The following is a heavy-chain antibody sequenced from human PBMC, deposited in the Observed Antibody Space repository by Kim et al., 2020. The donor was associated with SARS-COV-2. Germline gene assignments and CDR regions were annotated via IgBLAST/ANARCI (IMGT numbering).Heavy chain of an antibody. D-gene: IGHD6-19*01. J-gene: IGHJ5*02. Sequence: ASVKVSCKASGYTFTSYDINWVRQATGQGLEWMGWMNPNSGNTGYAQKFQGRVTMTRNTSISTAYMELSSLRSEDTAVYYCARVHYFQAGTTWFDPWGQGTLVIVSS. CDR2: MNPNSGNT. V-gene: IGHV1-8*01. CDR3: ARVHYFQAGTTWFDP. CDR1: GYTFTSYD.